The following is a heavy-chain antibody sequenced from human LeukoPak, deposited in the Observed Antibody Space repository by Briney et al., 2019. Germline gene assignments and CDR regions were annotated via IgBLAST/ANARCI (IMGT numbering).Heavy chain of an antibody. J-gene: IGHJ3*01. CDR2: IFYRGTT. V-gene: IGHV4-59*02. Sequence: SETLSLTCTVSGASVSSYYWSWIRQAPGKGLEWMGYIFYRGTTDYSPSLNRRVTLSVDTSKNQFLLQLRSLTAADTDVYYCARGLVIRQDDAFDLWGHGTMVTVSS. CDR3: ARGLVIRQDDAFDL. D-gene: IGHD3-9*01. CDR1: GASVSSYY.